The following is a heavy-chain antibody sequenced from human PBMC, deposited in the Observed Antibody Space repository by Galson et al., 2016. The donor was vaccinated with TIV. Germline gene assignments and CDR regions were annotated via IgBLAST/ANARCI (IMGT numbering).Heavy chain of an antibody. J-gene: IGHJ6*02. Sequence: ASSFTVNGNFMSWVRQAPGKGLEWVSIISSGGTTNYADSVKGRFTIVKDDSKNILYLHMNSLRVEDSAVYFCARDRRHCGNECFLYYYYGMDVWGQGTTVTVSS. CDR2: ISSGGTT. CDR1: SFTVNGNF. V-gene: IGHV3-66*02. CDR3: ARDRRHCGNECFLYYYYGMDV. D-gene: IGHD2-21*01.